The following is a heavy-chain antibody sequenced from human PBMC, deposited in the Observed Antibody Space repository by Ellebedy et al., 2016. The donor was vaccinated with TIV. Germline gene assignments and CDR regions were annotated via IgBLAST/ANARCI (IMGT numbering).Heavy chain of an antibody. CDR3: AHVTVRAGGY. J-gene: IGHJ4*02. V-gene: IGHV3-48*02. CDR1: GFTFSSYS. D-gene: IGHD4-17*01. Sequence: PGGSLRLSCAASGFTFSSYSMNWVRQAPGKGLEWVSYISSSSTIYYADSVQGRFTISRDNAKNSLDLQMNSLRDEETAVYYCAHVTVRAGGYWGQGTLVTVSS. CDR2: ISSSSTI.